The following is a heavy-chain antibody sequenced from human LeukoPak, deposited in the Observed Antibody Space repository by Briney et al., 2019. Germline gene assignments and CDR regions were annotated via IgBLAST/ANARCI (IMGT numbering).Heavy chain of an antibody. CDR2: INHSGST. Sequence: SETLSLTCAVYGGSFSGYYWSWIRQPPGKGLEWIGEINHSGSTNYNPPLKSRVTISVDTSKNQFSLKLSSVTAADTAVYYCARGGEYDFWSGYYTSPDFDYWGQGTLVTVSS. J-gene: IGHJ4*02. D-gene: IGHD3-3*01. V-gene: IGHV4-34*01. CDR3: ARGGEYDFWSGYYTSPDFDY. CDR1: GGSFSGYY.